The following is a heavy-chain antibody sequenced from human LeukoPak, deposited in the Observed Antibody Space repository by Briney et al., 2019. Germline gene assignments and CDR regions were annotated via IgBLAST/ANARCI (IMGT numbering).Heavy chain of an antibody. D-gene: IGHD6-13*01. Sequence: GASVKVSCKASGYTFTGYYMHWVRQAPGQGLEWMGWINPNSGGTNYAQKFQGWVTMTRDTSISTAYMELSRLRSDDTAVYYCARARGPAAVAAAATLPDYWGQGTLVTVSS. CDR2: INPNSGGT. CDR3: ARARGPAAVAAAATLPDY. V-gene: IGHV1-2*04. J-gene: IGHJ4*02. CDR1: GYTFTGYY.